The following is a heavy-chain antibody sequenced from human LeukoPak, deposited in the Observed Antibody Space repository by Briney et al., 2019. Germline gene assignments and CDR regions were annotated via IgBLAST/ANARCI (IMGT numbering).Heavy chain of an antibody. D-gene: IGHD1-1*01. Sequence: ASVKVSCKASGYTFTRYAINWLRQAPGQGLEWMGWINMYTANPAYAQGFTERFVFSLDTSVTTAYLQISNLKTEDTAVYYCARVNINNWHSCDYWGQGTLVTVSS. CDR2: INMYTANP. CDR3: ARVNINNWHSCDY. V-gene: IGHV7-4-1*02. CDR1: GYTFTRYA. J-gene: IGHJ4*02.